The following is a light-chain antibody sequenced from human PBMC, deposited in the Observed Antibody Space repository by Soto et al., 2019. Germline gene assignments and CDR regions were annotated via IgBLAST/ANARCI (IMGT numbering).Light chain of an antibody. CDR1: QVFRNS. Sequence: DIQLTQSRYFLSASVGDRVPSTCRSCQVFRNSLSWYQQKPGKAPKLLIYAASTLQSGVPSSFSGSGSGTEFNLTISSLQPEDFATYYCQQPDSYPCTFGQGTKLEIK. CDR2: AAS. J-gene: IGKJ2*02. CDR3: QQPDSYPCT. V-gene: IGKV1-9*01.